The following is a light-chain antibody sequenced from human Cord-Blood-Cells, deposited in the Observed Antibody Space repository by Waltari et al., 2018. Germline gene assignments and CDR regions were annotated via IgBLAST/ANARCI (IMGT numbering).Light chain of an antibody. V-gene: IGLV2-14*01. CDR1: SSDVGGYNY. J-gene: IGLJ2*01. CDR3: SSYTSSSHVV. Sequence: QSALTQPASVSGSPGQSITISCTGTSSDVGGYNYVSWYQQHPGKAPKLMIYYFSNRPSGVSNRFSGSKSGNTASLTISGLQAEDEADYYCSSYTSSSHVVFGGGTKLTVL. CDR2: YFS.